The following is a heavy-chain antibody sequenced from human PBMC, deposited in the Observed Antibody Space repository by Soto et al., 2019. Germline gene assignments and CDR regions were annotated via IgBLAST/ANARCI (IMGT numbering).Heavy chain of an antibody. V-gene: IGHV1-69*13. CDR1: GGTFSSYA. D-gene: IGHD5-12*01. Sequence: SVKVSCKASGGTFSSYAISWVRQAPGQGLEWMGGIIPIFGTANYAQKFQGRVTITADESTSTAYMELSSLRSEDTAVYYCARALYSGLYPTQYGMDVWGQGTTVTVSS. J-gene: IGHJ6*02. CDR3: ARALYSGLYPTQYGMDV. CDR2: IIPIFGTA.